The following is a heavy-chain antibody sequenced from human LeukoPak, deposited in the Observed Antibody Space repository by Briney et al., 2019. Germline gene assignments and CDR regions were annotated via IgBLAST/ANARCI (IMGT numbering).Heavy chain of an antibody. Sequence: KSSETLSLTCAVYGGSFSGYFWSWIRQPPGKGLEWIGEINHSGSTNYNPSLKSRVTISVDTSKNQFSLKLSSVTAADTAVYYCARRSFDAFDIWGQGTVGTVSS. CDR3: ARRSFDAFDI. V-gene: IGHV4-34*01. J-gene: IGHJ3*02. CDR1: GGSFSGYF. CDR2: INHSGST.